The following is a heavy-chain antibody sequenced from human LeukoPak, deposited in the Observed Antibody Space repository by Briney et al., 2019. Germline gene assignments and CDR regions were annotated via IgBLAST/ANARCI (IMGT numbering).Heavy chain of an antibody. Sequence: GASVKVSCKASGYTFTSYGISWVRQAPGQGLEWMGWISAYNGNTNYAQKLQGRVTMTTDTSTSTACMELRSLRSDDTAVYYCARAGRVVRGVIITGYYFDYWGQGTLVTVSS. CDR3: ARAGRVVRGVIITGYYFDY. CDR1: GYTFTSYG. CDR2: ISAYNGNT. D-gene: IGHD3-10*01. V-gene: IGHV1-18*01. J-gene: IGHJ4*02.